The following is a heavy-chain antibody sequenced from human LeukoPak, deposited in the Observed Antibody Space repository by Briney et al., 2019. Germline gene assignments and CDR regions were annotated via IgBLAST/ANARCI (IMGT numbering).Heavy chain of an antibody. CDR1: GGTFSSYA. J-gene: IGHJ4*02. CDR3: ARARRSYLTGSLDY. Sequence: SVKVSCKASGGTFSSYAISWVRQAPGQGLEWMGRIIPILGIANYAQKFQGRVTITADKSTSTAYMELSSLRAEDTAVYYCARARRSYLTGSLDYWGQGTLVTVSS. CDR2: IIPILGIA. D-gene: IGHD3-10*01. V-gene: IGHV1-69*04.